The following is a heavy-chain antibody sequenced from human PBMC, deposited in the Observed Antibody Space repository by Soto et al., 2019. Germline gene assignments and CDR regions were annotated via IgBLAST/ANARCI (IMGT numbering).Heavy chain of an antibody. J-gene: IGHJ6*03. Sequence: QVQLQQWGAGLLKPSETLSLTCAVYGGSFSGYYWSWIRQPPGKGLEWMGEITHSGSTNYNPPLKSRVSISVDTSKTQFSLKLSSVTAADTAVYYCARGGYCSSTSCYDYYYDYMDVWGKGTTVTVSS. D-gene: IGHD2-2*01. CDR2: ITHSGST. CDR3: ARGGYCSSTSCYDYYYDYMDV. CDR1: GGSFSGYY. V-gene: IGHV4-34*01.